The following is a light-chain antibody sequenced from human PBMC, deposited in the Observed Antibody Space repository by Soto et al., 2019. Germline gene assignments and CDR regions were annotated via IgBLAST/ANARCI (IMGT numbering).Light chain of an antibody. V-gene: IGKV3-20*01. CDR2: GAS. Sequence: EIVLTQSPGTLSLSPGERATLFCRASQSVSSSYLAWYQQKPGQAPRLLIYGASSRATGIPDRFSGSGSGTDFTLTISRLEPEDFAVYYCQQYGSSLWTFDQGTKVEIK. CDR1: QSVSSSY. CDR3: QQYGSSLWT. J-gene: IGKJ1*01.